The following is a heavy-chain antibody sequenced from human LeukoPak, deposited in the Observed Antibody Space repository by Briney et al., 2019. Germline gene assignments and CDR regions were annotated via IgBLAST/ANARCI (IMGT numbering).Heavy chain of an antibody. V-gene: IGHV3-66*01. D-gene: IGHD5-18*01. CDR3: ARVEYSHGAYYYYYYMDV. Sequence: GGSLRLSCIASGFTVSSTYMSWVRQAPGKGLEWVSVTYSGGSTYYADSVKGRFTISRDNAKNSLYLQMNSLRAEDTAVYYCARVEYSHGAYYYYYYMDVWGKGTTVTVSS. CDR1: GFTVSSTY. CDR2: TYSGGST. J-gene: IGHJ6*03.